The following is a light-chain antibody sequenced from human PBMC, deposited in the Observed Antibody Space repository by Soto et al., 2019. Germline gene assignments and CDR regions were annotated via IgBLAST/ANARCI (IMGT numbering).Light chain of an antibody. Sequence: EIVMTQSPATLSVSLGERVTLACRASQSINSNLAWYQQKPGQAPRLLMYGASTRATGIPARFSGSGSGTEFTLTISSLQSEDFAVYYCHQYNKWPSFTFGGGTKVEIK. V-gene: IGKV3-15*01. CDR1: QSINSN. CDR3: HQYNKWPSFT. CDR2: GAS. J-gene: IGKJ4*01.